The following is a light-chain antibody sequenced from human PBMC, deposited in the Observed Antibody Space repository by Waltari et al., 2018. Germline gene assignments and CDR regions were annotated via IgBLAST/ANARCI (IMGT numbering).Light chain of an antibody. J-gene: IGLJ3*02. V-gene: IGLV2-23*02. CDR3: CSYAGSNTLM. CDR1: SSDIGSYNL. Sequence: QSALTQPASVSGSPGQSITLPCTGTSSDIGSYNLASWYQYHPGKAPKLIIYEVSRRPLGVSSRFSGSKSGDTASLTVSGLQAEDEADYYCCSYAGSNTLMFGGGTKLTVL. CDR2: EVS.